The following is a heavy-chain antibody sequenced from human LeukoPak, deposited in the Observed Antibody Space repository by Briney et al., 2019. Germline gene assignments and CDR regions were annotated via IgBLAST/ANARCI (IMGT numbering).Heavy chain of an antibody. J-gene: IGHJ6*02. CDR2: ISYDGSNK. D-gene: IGHD2-15*01. CDR3: AKDPIYCSGGSCYSAYYGMDV. V-gene: IGHV3-30*18. Sequence: GGSLRLSCAASGFTFSSYGMHWVRQAPGKGLEWVAVISYDGSNKYYADSVKGRFTIPRDNSKNTLYLQMNSLRAEDTAVYYCAKDPIYCSGGSCYSAYYGMDVWGQGTTVTVSS. CDR1: GFTFSSYG.